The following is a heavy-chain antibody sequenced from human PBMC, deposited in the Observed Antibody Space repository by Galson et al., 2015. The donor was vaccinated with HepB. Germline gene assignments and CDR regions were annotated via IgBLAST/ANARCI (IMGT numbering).Heavy chain of an antibody. CDR1: GFTFDDYT. Sequence: SLRLSCAASGFTFDDYTMHWVRQAPGKGLEWVSLISWDGGSTYYADSVKGRLTISRDNSKNSLYLQMNSLRTEDTALYYCAKDAGIAAANYFDYWGQGTLVTVSS. D-gene: IGHD6-13*01. CDR2: ISWDGGST. J-gene: IGHJ4*02. CDR3: AKDAGIAAANYFDY. V-gene: IGHV3-43*01.